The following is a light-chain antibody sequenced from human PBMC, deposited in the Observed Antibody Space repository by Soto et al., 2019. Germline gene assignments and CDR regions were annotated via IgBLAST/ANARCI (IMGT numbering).Light chain of an antibody. CDR1: HSVSTW. V-gene: IGKV1-5*03. CDR2: KAS. CDR3: HQYNTYPPST. J-gene: IGKJ1*01. Sequence: DIQMTQSPSTLSASVGDIVTITCRASHSVSTWLAWYQPKPGKAPRLLIHKASTLKSGVPSRFSGSGFGTEFTLTISSLQPDDFATYYCHQYNTYPPSTFGQGTKVEIK.